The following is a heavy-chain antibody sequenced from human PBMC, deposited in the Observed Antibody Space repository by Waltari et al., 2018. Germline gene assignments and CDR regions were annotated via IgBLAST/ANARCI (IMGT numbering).Heavy chain of an antibody. CDR1: GFTFSRYW. V-gene: IGHV3-7*01. Sequence: EVQLVESGGGLVQSGGSLRLSCTGSGFTFSRYWMTWVRQAPGKELEGVANIKQDGSEKYYVDSVKGRFTISRDNAKNSLYLQMNSLRAEDTAVYYCARDPMAYSYVPWYFDYWGQGALVTVSS. J-gene: IGHJ4*02. CDR3: ARDPMAYSYVPWYFDY. D-gene: IGHD5-18*01. CDR2: IKQDGSEK.